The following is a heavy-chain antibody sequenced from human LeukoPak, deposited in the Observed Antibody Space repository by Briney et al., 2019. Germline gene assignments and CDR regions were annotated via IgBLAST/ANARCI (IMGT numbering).Heavy chain of an antibody. J-gene: IGHJ4*02. V-gene: IGHV3-66*04. D-gene: IGHD2-21*01. Sequence: GGSLRLSCVGSGFNVTTNNMYWVRQAPGKGLECVSTFLAGGLLDYADSVRDRFTISRDTSKNTLYLQMNNLSAEDTAVYYCGRRFCNSCPLDFWGQGTLVTVSS. CDR2: FLAGGLL. CDR3: GRRFCNSCPLDF. CDR1: GFNVTTNN.